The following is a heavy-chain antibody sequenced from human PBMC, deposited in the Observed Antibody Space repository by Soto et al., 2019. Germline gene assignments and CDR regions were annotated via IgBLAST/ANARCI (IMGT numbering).Heavy chain of an antibody. CDR3: ARTEVPAARAPRYYFQH. CDR2: IYYSGST. V-gene: IGHV4-39*01. Sequence: SETLSLTCTVSGGSISSSSYYWGWIRQPPGKGLEWIRSIYYSGSTYYNPSLKSRVTISVDTSKNQFSLKLSSVTAADTAVYYCARTEVPAARAPRYYFQHWGQGTLVTVSS. J-gene: IGHJ1*01. CDR1: GGSISSSSYY. D-gene: IGHD2-2*01.